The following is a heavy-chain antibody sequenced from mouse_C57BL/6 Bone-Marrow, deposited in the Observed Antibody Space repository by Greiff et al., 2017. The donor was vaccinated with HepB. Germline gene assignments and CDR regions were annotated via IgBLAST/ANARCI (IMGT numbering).Heavy chain of an antibody. D-gene: IGHD2-1*01. CDR2: IWSGGST. CDR1: GFSLTSYG. V-gene: IGHV2-2*01. Sequence: QVQLQQSGPGLVQPSQSLSITCTVSGFSLTSYGVHWVRQSPGKGLEWLGVIWSGGSTDYNAAFISRLSISKDNSKSQVFFKMNSLQADDTAIYYCARKRGNYVWYFDVWGTGTTVTVSS. J-gene: IGHJ1*03. CDR3: ARKRGNYVWYFDV.